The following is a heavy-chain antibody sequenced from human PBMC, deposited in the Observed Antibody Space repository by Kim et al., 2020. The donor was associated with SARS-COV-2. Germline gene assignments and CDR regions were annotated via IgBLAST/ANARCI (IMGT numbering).Heavy chain of an antibody. CDR2: IYYSGST. Sequence: SETLSLTCTVSGGSISSYYWSWIRQPPGKGLEWIGYIYYSGSTNYNPSLKSRVTISVDMSKNQFSLKLSSVTAADTAVYYCARGYQGDYGVNIFAYYYGMDVWGQGTTVTVSS. CDR3: ARGYQGDYGVNIFAYYYGMDV. J-gene: IGHJ6*02. D-gene: IGHD4-17*01. CDR1: GGSISSYY. V-gene: IGHV4-59*13.